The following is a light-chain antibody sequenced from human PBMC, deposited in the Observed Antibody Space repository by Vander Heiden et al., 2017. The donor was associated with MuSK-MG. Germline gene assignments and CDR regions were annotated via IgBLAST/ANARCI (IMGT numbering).Light chain of an antibody. V-gene: IGKV3-11*01. Sequence: EIVLTQSPATLSLSPGERATLSCRASRSISDYLAWYQQKPGQPPRLLIYDASNRATGIPVRFSGSGSGTDFTLTISSLESEDFAVYYCQQRGNWPITFGGGTKVEIK. CDR3: QQRGNWPIT. CDR1: RSISDY. CDR2: DAS. J-gene: IGKJ4*01.